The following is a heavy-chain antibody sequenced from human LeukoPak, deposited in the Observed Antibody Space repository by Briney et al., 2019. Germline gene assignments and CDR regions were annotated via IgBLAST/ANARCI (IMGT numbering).Heavy chain of an antibody. J-gene: IGHJ4*02. Sequence: SETLSLTCTVSGGSISSYYWSWIRQPAGKGLEWIGRVYTSGNTNYNPSLKSRVTMSVDTSKNQFSLKLSSVTAADTAVYYYAREATRSGSSDYYHFVYWGQGTLVTVSS. CDR2: VYTSGNT. V-gene: IGHV4-4*07. D-gene: IGHD3-22*01. CDR1: GGSISSYY. CDR3: AREATRSGSSDYYHFVY.